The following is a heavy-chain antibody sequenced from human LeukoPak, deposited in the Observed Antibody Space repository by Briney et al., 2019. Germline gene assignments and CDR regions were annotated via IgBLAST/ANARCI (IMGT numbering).Heavy chain of an antibody. D-gene: IGHD1-26*01. J-gene: IGHJ4*02. CDR3: ARDTTTELDY. CDR1: GDSISSSSYY. Sequence: SETMSLTCTVSGDSISSSSYYWGWIRQTPGKGLEWLGTIYYSGTTYYNPSLRSRVTISVDTSNNQFSLKLSSVTAADTAVYYCARDTTTELDYWGQGTLVTVSS. CDR2: IYYSGTT. V-gene: IGHV4-39*07.